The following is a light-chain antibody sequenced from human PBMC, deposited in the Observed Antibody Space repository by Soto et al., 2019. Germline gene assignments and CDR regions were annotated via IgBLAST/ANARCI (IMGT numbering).Light chain of an antibody. V-gene: IGKV3D-20*02. J-gene: IGKJ5*01. CDR3: QQRSNWIT. CDR2: GAS. CDR1: QSVSSSY. Sequence: EIVLTQSPGTLSLSPGERATLSCRASQSVSSSYLAWYQQKPGQAPRLLIYGASSRATGIPDRFSGSGSGTDFTLTISRLEPEDFAVYYCQQRSNWITFGQGTRLETK.